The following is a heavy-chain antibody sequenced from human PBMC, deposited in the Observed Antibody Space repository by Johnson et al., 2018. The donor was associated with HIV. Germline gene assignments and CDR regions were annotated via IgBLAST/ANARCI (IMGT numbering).Heavy chain of an antibody. V-gene: IGHV3-20*04. D-gene: IGHD6-13*01. CDR2: IDWNGGRT. CDR3: TRARYSSSWYNGDAFDI. Sequence: VQLVESGGGVVRPGGSLKLSCAASGFSFDDYGMSWVRQPPGKGLEWVSGIDWNGGRTRYADSVRGRFTISRDNAKNSLYLQMNSLRAEDTALYYCTRARYSSSWYNGDAFDIWGQGTMVTVSS. J-gene: IGHJ3*02. CDR1: GFSFDDYG.